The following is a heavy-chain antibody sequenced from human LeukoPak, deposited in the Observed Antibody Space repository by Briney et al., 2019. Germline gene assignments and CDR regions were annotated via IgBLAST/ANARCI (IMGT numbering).Heavy chain of an antibody. CDR2: INHSGST. Sequence: SETLSLTCAVYGGSLSGYYWSWIRQPPGKGLEWIGEINHSGSTNYNPSLKSRVTISVDTSKNQFSLKLSSVTAADTAVYYCARGSYDFWSGYLGYFDYWGQGTLVTVSS. V-gene: IGHV4-34*01. CDR3: ARGSYDFWSGYLGYFDY. CDR1: GGSLSGYY. D-gene: IGHD3-3*01. J-gene: IGHJ4*02.